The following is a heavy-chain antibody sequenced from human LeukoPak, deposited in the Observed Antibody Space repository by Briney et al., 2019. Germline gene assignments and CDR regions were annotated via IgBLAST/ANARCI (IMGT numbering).Heavy chain of an antibody. CDR2: ISGSGGGA. Sequence: QPGGSLRLSCAASGFTFNNYVMSWVRQSPGKGLEWVSAISGSGGGAHYANSVKGRFTISRDNSKNTLYLQMNSLRAEDTAVYYCAKDSIDVIAVYYFDYWGQGTLVTVSS. CDR3: AKDSIDVIAVYYFDY. CDR1: GFTFNNYV. J-gene: IGHJ4*02. D-gene: IGHD2-21*01. V-gene: IGHV3-23*01.